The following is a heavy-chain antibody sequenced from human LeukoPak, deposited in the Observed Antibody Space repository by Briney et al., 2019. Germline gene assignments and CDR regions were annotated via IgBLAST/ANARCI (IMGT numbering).Heavy chain of an antibody. Sequence: GASVKVSCKASGYTFTSYGISWVRQAPGQGLEWMGWISAYNGNTNYAQKFQGRVTMTRDTSTSTVYMELSSLRSEDTAVYYCARERLRWTNWFDPWGQGTLVTVSS. CDR1: GYTFTSYG. J-gene: IGHJ5*02. CDR2: ISAYNGNT. D-gene: IGHD4-23*01. CDR3: ARERLRWTNWFDP. V-gene: IGHV1-18*01.